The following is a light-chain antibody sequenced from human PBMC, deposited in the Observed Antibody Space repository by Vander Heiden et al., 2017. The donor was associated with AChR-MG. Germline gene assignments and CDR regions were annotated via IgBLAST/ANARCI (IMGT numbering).Light chain of an antibody. Sequence: QSALTQPPSASGSPGQLVTISCPGTSSAVGGYNYVSWAQHRPGTVPRLLIYEVHKRPSGVPDRFSASKSGNTASLTVSGLQAEDEADYYCASYARSKNWVFGGGTKVTVL. V-gene: IGLV2-8*01. CDR3: ASYARSKNWV. CDR2: EVH. CDR1: SSAVGGYNY. J-gene: IGLJ3*02.